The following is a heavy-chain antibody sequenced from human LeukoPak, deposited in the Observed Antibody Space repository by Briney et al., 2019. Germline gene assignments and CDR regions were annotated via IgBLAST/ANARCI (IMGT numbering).Heavy chain of an antibody. CDR1: GFTFSNSW. V-gene: IGHV3-7*02. Sequence: GGSLRLSCSASGFTFSNSWMNWVRQALGKGLEWVASIKQDGSQTSYVDSVKGRFTISRDNAKNSLYLQMNSLKAEDTAVFYCATPPRGYASYWGQGTLVTVSS. CDR3: ATPPRGYASY. CDR2: IKQDGSQT. D-gene: IGHD5-18*01. J-gene: IGHJ4*02.